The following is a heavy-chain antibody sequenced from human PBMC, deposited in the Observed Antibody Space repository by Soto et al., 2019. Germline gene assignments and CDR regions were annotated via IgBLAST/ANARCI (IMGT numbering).Heavy chain of an antibody. CDR1: GGSISSCGYS. J-gene: IGHJ3*02. Sequence: SETLSLTCAVSGGSISSCGYSWSWIRQPPGKGLEWIGYIYYSGSTYYNPSLKSRVTISVDTSKNQFSLKLSSVTAADTAVYYCTTEAYDNSGSLAFDIWGPGTLVTVSS. V-gene: IGHV4-30-2*05. D-gene: IGHD3-22*01. CDR3: TTEAYDNSGSLAFDI. CDR2: IYYSGST.